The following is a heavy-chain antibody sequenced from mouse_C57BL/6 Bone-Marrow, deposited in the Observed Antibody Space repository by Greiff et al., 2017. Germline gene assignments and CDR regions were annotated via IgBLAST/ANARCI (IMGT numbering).Heavy chain of an antibody. CDR2: ISSGGSYT. J-gene: IGHJ4*01. D-gene: IGHD3-1*01. Sequence: DVKLVESGGDLVKPGGSLKLSCAASGFTFSSYGMSWVRQTPDKRLEWVATISSGGSYTYYPDSVKGRFTISRDNAKNTLYLQMSSLKSEDTAMYYCARGLYYYARDYWGQGTSVTVSS. CDR3: ARGLYYYARDY. V-gene: IGHV5-6*02. CDR1: GFTFSSYG.